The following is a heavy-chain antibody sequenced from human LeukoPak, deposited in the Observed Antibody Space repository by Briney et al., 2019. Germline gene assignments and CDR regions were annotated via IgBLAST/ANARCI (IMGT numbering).Heavy chain of an antibody. CDR3: ARRVVVTLYYFDY. CDR1: GFTFSSYS. D-gene: IGHD3-22*01. Sequence: KPGGSLRLSCAASGFTFSSYSMNWVRQAPGKGLEWVSSISSSSSYIYYADSVKGRFTISRDNAKNSLYLQMNSLRAEDTAVYYCARRVVVTLYYFDYWGQGTLVTVSS. CDR2: ISSSSSYI. J-gene: IGHJ4*02. V-gene: IGHV3-21*01.